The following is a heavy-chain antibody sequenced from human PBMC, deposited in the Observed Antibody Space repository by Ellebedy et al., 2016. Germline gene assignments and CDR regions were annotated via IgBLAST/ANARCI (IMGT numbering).Heavy chain of an antibody. CDR2: INTRTGNP. Sequence: ASVKVSCKASGYSFTAHALHWVRQAPGQGLEWMGWINTRTGNPTYAPDFTGRFVFSLDTSVSTAYLQISSLQAEDTAVFYCARDANDILTSYLYPPDYWGQGSLVAVSS. CDR1: GYSFTAHA. D-gene: IGHD3-9*01. J-gene: IGHJ4*02. V-gene: IGHV7-4-1*02. CDR3: ARDANDILTSYLYPPDY.